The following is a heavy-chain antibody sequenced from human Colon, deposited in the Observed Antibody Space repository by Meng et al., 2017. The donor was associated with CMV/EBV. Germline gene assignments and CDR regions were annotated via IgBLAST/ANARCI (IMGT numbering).Heavy chain of an antibody. V-gene: IGHV3-20*04. D-gene: IGHD2-15*01. J-gene: IGHJ4*02. CDR2: ISGSGGST. CDR3: ARGVGYCSGGSCYSDY. CDR1: GFTFSSYA. Sequence: GGSLRLSCAASGFTFSSYAMSWVRQAPGKGLEWVSAISGSGGSTGYAGSVKGRFTISRDNAKNSLYLQMNSLRAEDTALYYWARGVGYCSGGSCYSDYWGQGTLVTVSS.